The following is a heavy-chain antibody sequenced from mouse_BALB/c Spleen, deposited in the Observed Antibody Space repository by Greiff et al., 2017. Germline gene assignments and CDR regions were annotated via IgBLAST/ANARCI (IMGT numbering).Heavy chain of an antibody. D-gene: IGHD2-13*01. CDR3: ARDGDYYAMDY. Sequence: QVQLQQSGPGLVAPSQSLSITCTVSGFSLTSYGVHWVRQPPGKGLEWLGVIWAGGSTNYNSALMSRLSISKDNSNSQVFLKMNRVQTDDTSMYYCARDGDYYAMDYWGQGTSVTVSS. J-gene: IGHJ4*01. V-gene: IGHV2-9*02. CDR1: GFSLTSYG. CDR2: IWAGGST.